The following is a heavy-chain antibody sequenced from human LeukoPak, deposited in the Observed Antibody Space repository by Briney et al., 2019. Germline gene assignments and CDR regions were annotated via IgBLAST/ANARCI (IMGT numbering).Heavy chain of an antibody. D-gene: IGHD5-12*01. CDR3: AKDMGYSGYDWAYMDV. Sequence: GGSLRLSCAASGFTFDDYGMSWVRQAPGKGLEWVSLISWDGGSTYYADSVKGRFTISRDNSKNSLYLQMNSLRTEDTALYYCAKDMGYSGYDWAYMDVWGKGTTVTVSS. CDR1: GFTFDDYG. V-gene: IGHV3-43*02. J-gene: IGHJ6*03. CDR2: ISWDGGST.